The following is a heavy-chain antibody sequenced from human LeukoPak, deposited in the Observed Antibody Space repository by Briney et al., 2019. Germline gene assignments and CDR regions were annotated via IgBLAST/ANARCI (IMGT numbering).Heavy chain of an antibody. V-gene: IGHV3-13*01. J-gene: IGHJ4*02. CDR2: IGTAGAT. CDR3: TRATAGFDY. CDR1: GFTFSSYD. Sequence: GGSLRLSCAASGFTFSSYDMHWVRQTTGKGLEWVSGIGTAGATFYPGSVKGRFTTSRENAKNSLYLQMNNLRAGDTAVYYCTRATAGFDYWGQGTLVTVSS.